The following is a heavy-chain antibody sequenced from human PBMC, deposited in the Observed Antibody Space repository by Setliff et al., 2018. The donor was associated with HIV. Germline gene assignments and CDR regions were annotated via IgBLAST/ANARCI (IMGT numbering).Heavy chain of an antibody. CDR1: GASISSGSYY. CDR2: IYYSGST. D-gene: IGHD6-13*01. Sequence: PSETLSLTCTVSGASISSGSYYWSWIRQPPGKGLEWIGSIYYSGSTNYNPSLKSRVTISVDTSKNQFSLKLSSVTAADTAVYYCARGQGYSSSWYYWGQGTLVTVSS. CDR3: ARGQGYSSSWYY. J-gene: IGHJ4*02. V-gene: IGHV4-39*07.